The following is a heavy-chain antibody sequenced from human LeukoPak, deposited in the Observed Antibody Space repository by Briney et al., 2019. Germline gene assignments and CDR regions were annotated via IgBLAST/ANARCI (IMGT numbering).Heavy chain of an antibody. D-gene: IGHD3-10*01. CDR1: GGSISSYH. V-gene: IGHV4-4*07. CDR3: ARYHGSGSPFDY. CDR2: IYTSGST. Sequence: SETLSLTCTVTGGSISSYHWSWIRQPAGKGLEWIGRIYTSGSTNYNPSLKSRVTMSVDTSKNQFSLKLSSVTAADTAVYYCARYHGSGSPFDYWGQGTLVTVSS. J-gene: IGHJ4*02.